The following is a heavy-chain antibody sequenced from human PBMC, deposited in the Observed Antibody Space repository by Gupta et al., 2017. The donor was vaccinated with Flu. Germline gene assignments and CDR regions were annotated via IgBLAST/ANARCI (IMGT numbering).Heavy chain of an antibody. CDR1: GYNFNSCG. CDR2: IGGQKVKT. CDR3: VRDWAHGCPPPFFDY. J-gene: IGHJ4*02. Sequence: QVQLVQSGAEVKNPGASVKVSCKASGYNFNSCGISWVRQAPGQGLEWMGWIGGQKVKTYYARKFQGRVTMTTETSTSTVYMELRSLRVDDTAIYYCVRDWAHGCPPPFFDYWGQGTLVSVSS. D-gene: IGHD2-15*01. V-gene: IGHV1-18*01.